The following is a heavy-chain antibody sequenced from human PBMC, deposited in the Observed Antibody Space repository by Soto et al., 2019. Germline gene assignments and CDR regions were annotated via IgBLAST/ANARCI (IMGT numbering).Heavy chain of an antibody. CDR1: GFTFGDYA. D-gene: IGHD3-10*01. J-gene: IGHJ6*02. V-gene: IGHV3-9*01. CDR3: AKDRSSGSPYYGMDF. CDR2: FKWNSGDV. Sequence: GGSLRLSCAASGFTFGDYAMHWVRQVPGKGLEWVSGFKWNSGDVGYADPVKGRFTISRDNAKNSLYLQMNSLRPEDTAMYYCAKDRSSGSPYYGMDFWGQGTMVTVSS.